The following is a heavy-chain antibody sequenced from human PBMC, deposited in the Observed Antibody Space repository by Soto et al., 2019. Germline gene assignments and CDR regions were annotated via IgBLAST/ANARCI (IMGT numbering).Heavy chain of an antibody. CDR1: GGSISSYY. Sequence: PSETLSLTCTVSGGSISSYYWSWIRQPPGEGLEWIGYVYYSGSTNYNPSLKSRVTISVDTSKNQFSLKLSSVTAADTAVYYCARLRPYFDYWGQGTLVTVSS. CDR3: ARLRPYFDY. CDR2: VYYSGST. J-gene: IGHJ4*02. V-gene: IGHV4-59*08. D-gene: IGHD3-16*01.